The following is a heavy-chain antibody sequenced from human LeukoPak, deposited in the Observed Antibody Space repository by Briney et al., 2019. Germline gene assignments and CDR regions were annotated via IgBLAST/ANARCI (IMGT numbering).Heavy chain of an antibody. CDR3: ARERNSGSYFSPRFYYYYYMDV. Sequence: ASVKVSCKASGYTFTSYDINWVRQATGQGLEWMGWMNPNSGNTGYAQKFQGRVTITRNTSISTAYMELSSLRSEDTAVYYCARERNSGSYFSPRFYYYYYMDVWGKGTTVTVSS. CDR1: GYTFTSYD. D-gene: IGHD1-26*01. CDR2: MNPNSGNT. V-gene: IGHV1-8*03. J-gene: IGHJ6*03.